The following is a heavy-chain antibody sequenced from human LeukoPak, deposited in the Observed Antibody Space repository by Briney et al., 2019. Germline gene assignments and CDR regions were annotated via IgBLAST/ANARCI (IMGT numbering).Heavy chain of an antibody. D-gene: IGHD6-13*01. Sequence: GGSLRLSCAASGFTFSSYSMNWVRQAPGKGLEWVSSISSSSSYIYYADSVKGRFTISRDNAKNSLYLQMNSLRAEDTAVYYCASTSSSWYYFDYWGQGTLVTVSS. CDR1: GFTFSSYS. V-gene: IGHV3-21*01. CDR2: ISSSSSYI. CDR3: ASTSSSWYYFDY. J-gene: IGHJ4*02.